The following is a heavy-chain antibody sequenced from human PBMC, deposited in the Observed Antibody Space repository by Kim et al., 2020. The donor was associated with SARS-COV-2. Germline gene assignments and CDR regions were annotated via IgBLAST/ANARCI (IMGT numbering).Heavy chain of an antibody. D-gene: IGHD2-2*01. CDR1: GGSFSGYY. V-gene: IGHV4-34*01. J-gene: IGHJ5*02. Sequence: SETLSLTCAVYGGSFSGYYWSWIRQPPGKGLEWIGEINHSGSTNYNPPLKSRVTISVDTSKNQFSLKLSSVTAADTAVYYCARGDIVVVPAAMWFDPWGQGTLVTVSS. CDR2: INHSGST. CDR3: ARGDIVVVPAAMWFDP.